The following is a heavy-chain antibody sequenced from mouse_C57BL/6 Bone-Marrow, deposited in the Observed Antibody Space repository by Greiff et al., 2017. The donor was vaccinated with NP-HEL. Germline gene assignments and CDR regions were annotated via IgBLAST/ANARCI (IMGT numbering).Heavy chain of an antibody. CDR1: GFTFSSYA. CDR3: ARRGFYDGYYVGAMDY. J-gene: IGHJ4*01. Sequence: EVKLMESGGGLVKPGGSLKLSCAASGFTFSSYAMSWVRQTPEKRLEWVATISDGGSYTYYPDNVKGRFTISRDNAKNNLYLQMSHLKSEDTAMYYCARRGFYDGYYVGAMDYWGQGTSVTVSS. D-gene: IGHD2-3*01. CDR2: ISDGGSYT. V-gene: IGHV5-4*03.